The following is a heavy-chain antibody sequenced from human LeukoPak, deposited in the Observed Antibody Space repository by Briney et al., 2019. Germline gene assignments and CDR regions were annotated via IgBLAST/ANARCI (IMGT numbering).Heavy chain of an antibody. CDR3: VSFYETY. CDR1: GNYW. J-gene: IGHJ4*02. V-gene: IGHV3-74*01. D-gene: IGHD2/OR15-2a*01. CDR2: INSDGSWT. Sequence: GGSLRFSCAASGNYWMHWVRQVPGKGLVWVSHINSDGSWTSYADSVKGRFTISKDNAKNTVCLQMNSLRAEDTAVYYCVSFYETYWGRGTLVTVSS.